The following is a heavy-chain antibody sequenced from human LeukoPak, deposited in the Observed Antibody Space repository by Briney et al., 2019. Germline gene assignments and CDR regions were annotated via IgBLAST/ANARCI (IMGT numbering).Heavy chain of an antibody. CDR2: IYHSGST. Sequence: SETLSLTCTVSGYSISSGYYWGWIRQPPGKGLEWIGSIYHSGSTYYNPFLKSRVTISVDTSKNQFSLKLSSVTAADTAVYCCARAAPRPRAPPPQFDYWGQGTLVTVSS. D-gene: IGHD6-25*01. V-gene: IGHV4-38-2*02. J-gene: IGHJ4*02. CDR1: GYSISSGYY. CDR3: ARAAPRPRAPPPQFDY.